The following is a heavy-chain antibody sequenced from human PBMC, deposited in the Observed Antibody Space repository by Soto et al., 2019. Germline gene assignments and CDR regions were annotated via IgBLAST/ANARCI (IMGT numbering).Heavy chain of an antibody. CDR3: ARVRGYCSSTSCPRPNWFDP. V-gene: IGHV3-21*01. CDR2: ISSSSSYI. D-gene: IGHD2-2*01. J-gene: IGHJ5*02. Sequence: GGSLRLACAASGLTFSSYIMNWVRQAPGKGLEWVSSISSSSSYIYYADSVKGRFTISRDNAKNSLYLQMNSLRAEDTAVYYCARVRGYCSSTSCPRPNWFDPWGQGTLVTVS. CDR1: GLTFSSYI.